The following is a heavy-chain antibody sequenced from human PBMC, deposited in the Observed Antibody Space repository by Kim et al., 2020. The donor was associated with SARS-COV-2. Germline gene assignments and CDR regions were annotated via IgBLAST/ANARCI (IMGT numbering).Heavy chain of an antibody. V-gene: IGHV3-33*01. J-gene: IGHJ4*02. CDR3: ARDRGITLSLDY. D-gene: IGHD3-10*01. Sequence: YYADSVKGRFTISRDKSKHTLYLQMNSLRAEDTAVYYCARDRGITLSLDYWGQGTLVTVSS.